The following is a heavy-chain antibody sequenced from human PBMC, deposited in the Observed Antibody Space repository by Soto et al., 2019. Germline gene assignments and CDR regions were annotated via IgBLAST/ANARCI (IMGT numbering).Heavy chain of an antibody. D-gene: IGHD3-3*01. CDR3: ARDSSGYYDFWSGYYTPIY. V-gene: IGHV3-30-3*01. CDR1: GFTFSSYA. J-gene: IGHJ4*02. Sequence: PGGSLRLSCTASGFTFSSYARHWVRQAPGKGLEWVAVISYDGSNNYYAYSVKGRFTISRNNSKNTLYLQMNSLRAENTAEYYCARDSSGYYDFWSGYYTPIYWGQGTLVTVSS. CDR2: ISYDGSNN.